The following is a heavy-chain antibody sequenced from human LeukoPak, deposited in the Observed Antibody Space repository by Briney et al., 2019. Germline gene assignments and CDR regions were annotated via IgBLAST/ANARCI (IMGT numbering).Heavy chain of an antibody. CDR2: INHSGST. CDR1: GGSFSGYY. D-gene: IGHD6-19*01. J-gene: IGHJ4*02. CDR3: ARRGSGWVLSVDY. Sequence: SEALSLTCAVYGGSFSGYYWSWIRQPPGKGLEWIGEINHSGSTNYNPSLKSRVTISVDTSKNQFSLKLSSVTAADTAVYYCARRGSGWVLSVDYWGQGTLATVSS. V-gene: IGHV4-34*01.